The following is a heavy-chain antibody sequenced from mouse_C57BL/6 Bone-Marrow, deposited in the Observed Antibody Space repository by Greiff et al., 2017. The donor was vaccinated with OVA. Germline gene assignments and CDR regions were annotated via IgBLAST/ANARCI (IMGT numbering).Heavy chain of an antibody. CDR2: INPYNGGT. V-gene: IGHV1-19*01. D-gene: IGHD2-3*01. Sequence: VQLQQSGPVLVKPGASVKMSCKASGYTFTDYYMNWVKQSHGKSLEWIGVINPYNGGTSYNQKFKGKATLTVDKSSSTAYMELNSLTSEDSAVYYCARLSIYDGYYVDYWGQGTTLTVSS. J-gene: IGHJ2*01. CDR3: ARLSIYDGYYVDY. CDR1: GYTFTDYY.